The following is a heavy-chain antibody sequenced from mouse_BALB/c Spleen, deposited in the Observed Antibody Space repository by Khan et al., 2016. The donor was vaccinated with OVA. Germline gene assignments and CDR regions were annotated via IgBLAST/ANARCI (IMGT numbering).Heavy chain of an antibody. Sequence: EVQLQESGPGLVKPSQSLSLTCTVTGYSITSDYAWNWIRQFPGNKLEWMGYISYSGSTTFNPSLKSRISITRDPSNDQFFLQFKSVTSEDTATYYCASELGRYYALDYWGQGTSVTVSS. V-gene: IGHV3-2*02. D-gene: IGHD4-1*01. CDR1: GYSITSDYA. CDR2: ISYSGST. CDR3: ASELGRYYALDY. J-gene: IGHJ4*01.